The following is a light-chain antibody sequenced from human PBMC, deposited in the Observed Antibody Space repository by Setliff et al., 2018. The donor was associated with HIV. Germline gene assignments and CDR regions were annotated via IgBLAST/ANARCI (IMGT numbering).Light chain of an antibody. Sequence: QSALTQPASVSGSPGQSITISCTGSSSDIGSYDSISWYQQLPGEAPEVVIFDVTSRPSGVSVRFSGSKSGNTASLTISGLQAEGEGDYYCSSSTASAPYVFGTGTKVTVL. V-gene: IGLV2-14*01. J-gene: IGLJ1*01. CDR2: DVT. CDR1: SSDIGSYDS. CDR3: SSSTASAPYV.